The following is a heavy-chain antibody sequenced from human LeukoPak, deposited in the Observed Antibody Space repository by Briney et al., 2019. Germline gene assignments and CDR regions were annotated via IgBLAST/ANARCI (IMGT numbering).Heavy chain of an antibody. V-gene: IGHV4-4*02. D-gene: IGHD1-14*01. J-gene: IGHJ4*02. CDR2: IIHSGNT. CDR3: TGYNIPYTFEF. CDR1: GGSISRSNW. Sequence: PSETLSLTCAVSGGSISRSNWWTWARQSPGKGLEWIGDIIHSGNTNYNPSLRSRLTISLDKSRNQFSLKLSSVTAADTAVYYCTGYNIPYTFEFWGQGTLVTVSS.